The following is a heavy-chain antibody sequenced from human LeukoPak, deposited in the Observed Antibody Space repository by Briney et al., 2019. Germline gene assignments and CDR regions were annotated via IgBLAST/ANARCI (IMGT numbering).Heavy chain of an antibody. D-gene: IGHD2-8*01. Sequence: PGGSLRLSCAASGFSLSDYAMNWVRQAPGKGLEWVSTITSSSAYIYYADPVKGRFTVSRDNAKNSLYLEMNSLRTEDTAVYYCVRVSCTNGVCYGFDYWGQGTLVTVSS. CDR2: ITSSSAYI. V-gene: IGHV3-21*01. CDR1: GFSLSDYA. J-gene: IGHJ4*02. CDR3: VRVSCTNGVCYGFDY.